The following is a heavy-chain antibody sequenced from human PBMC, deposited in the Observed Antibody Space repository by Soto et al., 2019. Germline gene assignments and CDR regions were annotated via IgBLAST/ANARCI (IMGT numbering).Heavy chain of an antibody. CDR2: ISWNGGSI. J-gene: IGHJ4*02. V-gene: IGHV3-9*01. D-gene: IGHD1-1*01. CDR3: AKGVRRDNWNVPGDY. CDR1: GFTFDDYA. Sequence: EVQLVESGGGLVQPGRSLRLSCAASGFTFDDYAMHWVRQAPGKGLEWVSGISWNGGSIGYADSVKGRFTISRDNAKNSLYLQMKSLRAEDTALYYGAKGVRRDNWNVPGDYWGQGTLVTVSS.